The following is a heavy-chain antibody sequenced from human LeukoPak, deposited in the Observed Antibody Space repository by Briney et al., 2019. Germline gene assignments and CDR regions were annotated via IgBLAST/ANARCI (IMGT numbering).Heavy chain of an antibody. V-gene: IGHV1-24*01. CDR2: FDPEDGET. CDR3: ATDSSSGWR. CDR1: GYTLTELS. J-gene: IGHJ4*02. D-gene: IGHD6-19*01. Sequence: GASVTVSCKVSGYTLTELSMHWVRQAPGQGLEWMGGFDPEDGETIYAQKFQGRVTMTEDTSTDTAYMELSSLGSEDTAVYYCATDSSSGWRWGQGTLVTVSS.